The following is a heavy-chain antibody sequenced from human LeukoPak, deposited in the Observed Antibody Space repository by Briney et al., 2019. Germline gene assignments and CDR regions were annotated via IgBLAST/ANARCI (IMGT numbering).Heavy chain of an antibody. CDR3: ARALNRHIGAFEY. V-gene: IGHV3-53*01. CDR2: IYADFDNT. Sequence: TGGSLRLSYAASGFTVSGDYMSWVRQAPGKRLEWVSVIYADFDNTDYADSVTGRFTISRDNSKNTLYLHMNSLRVDDSATYYCARALNRHIGAFEYWGQGALVTVSS. CDR1: GFTVSGDY. J-gene: IGHJ4*02. D-gene: IGHD4/OR15-4a*01.